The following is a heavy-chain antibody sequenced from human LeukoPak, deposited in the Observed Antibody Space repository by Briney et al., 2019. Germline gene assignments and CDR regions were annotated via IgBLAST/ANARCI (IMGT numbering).Heavy chain of an antibody. CDR1: GFTFSSYA. Sequence: PGGSLRLSCAASGFTFSSYAMHWVRQAPGKGLEYVSAISSNGGSTYYANSVKGRFTISRDNAKNSLYLQMNSLRAEGTAVYYCAREIPYGEFSFDYWGQGTLVTVSS. CDR2: ISSNGGST. J-gene: IGHJ4*02. V-gene: IGHV3-64*01. D-gene: IGHD4-17*01. CDR3: AREIPYGEFSFDY.